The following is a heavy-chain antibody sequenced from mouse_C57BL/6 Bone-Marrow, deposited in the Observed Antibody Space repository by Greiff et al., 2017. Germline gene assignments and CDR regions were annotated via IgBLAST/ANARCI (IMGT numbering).Heavy chain of an antibody. Sequence: EVQLQQSGAELVRPGASVKLSCTASGFNIKDDYMHWVKQRPEQGLAWIGWIDPENGDTEYASQFQGKATITADTSSNTAYLQLSSLTSEDTAVYYCTLYYGNSYAMDYWGQGTSVTVSS. V-gene: IGHV14-4*01. D-gene: IGHD2-1*01. CDR2: IDPENGDT. CDR3: TLYYGNSYAMDY. J-gene: IGHJ4*01. CDR1: GFNIKDDY.